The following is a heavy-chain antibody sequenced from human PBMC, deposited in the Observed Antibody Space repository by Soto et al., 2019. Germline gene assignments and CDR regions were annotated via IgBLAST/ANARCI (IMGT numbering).Heavy chain of an antibody. CDR3: ARGSPRYCSGGHCYSYFDY. Sequence: GGSLRLSCAASGFTFSTYAMQWVRQAPGKGLEWVAVISYDGTNKYYGDSVKGRFTISRDNSKNTLYLQMNSLRAEDTAVYYCARGSPRYCSGGHCYSYFDYWGQGTLVTVSS. V-gene: IGHV3-30-3*01. CDR1: GFTFSTYA. CDR2: ISYDGTNK. J-gene: IGHJ4*02. D-gene: IGHD2-15*01.